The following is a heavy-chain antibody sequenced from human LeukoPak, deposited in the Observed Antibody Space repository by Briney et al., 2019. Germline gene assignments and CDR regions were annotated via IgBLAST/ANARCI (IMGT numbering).Heavy chain of an antibody. CDR2: IYYSGST. Sequence: PSETLSLTCAVSGTSISLSNWWTWVRQPPGKGLEWIGYIYYSGSTNYNPSLKSRVTISVDTSKNQFSLKLSSVTAADTAVYYCARVRTIVGAIDYWGQGTLVTVSS. CDR1: GTSISLSNW. CDR3: ARVRTIVGAIDY. D-gene: IGHD1-26*01. V-gene: IGHV4-4*02. J-gene: IGHJ4*02.